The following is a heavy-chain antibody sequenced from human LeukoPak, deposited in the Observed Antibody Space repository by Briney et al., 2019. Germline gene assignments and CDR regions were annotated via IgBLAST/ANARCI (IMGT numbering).Heavy chain of an antibody. Sequence: SETLSLTCTVSGGSISSSSYYWGWIRQPPGKGLEWIGSIYYSGSTYYNPSLKSRVTISVDTSKNQFSLKLSSVTAADTAVYYCASYLYYDSSGYRYWGQGTLVTVSS. CDR1: GGSISSSSYY. V-gene: IGHV4-39*07. CDR3: ASYLYYDSSGYRY. J-gene: IGHJ4*02. D-gene: IGHD3-22*01. CDR2: IYYSGST.